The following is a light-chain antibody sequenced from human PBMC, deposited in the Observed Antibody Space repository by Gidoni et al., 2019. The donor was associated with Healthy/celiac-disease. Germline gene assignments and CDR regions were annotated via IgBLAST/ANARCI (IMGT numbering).Light chain of an antibody. CDR3: QQYYSTLIT. CDR2: WAS. Sequence: VMTQPPDPLAVSLGESATINCKSSKSIFYSSNNKNYLAWYQQKPGQPPKLLIYWASTRESGVPDRFSGSGSGTDFTLTISSLQAEDFAVYYCQQYYSTLITFGQGTRLEIK. J-gene: IGKJ5*01. CDR1: KSIFYSSNNKNY. V-gene: IGKV4-1*01.